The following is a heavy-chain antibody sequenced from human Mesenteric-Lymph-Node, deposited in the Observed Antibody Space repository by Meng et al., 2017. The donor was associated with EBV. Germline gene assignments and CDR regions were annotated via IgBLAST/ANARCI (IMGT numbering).Heavy chain of an antibody. CDR1: GGSISSSSYY. Sequence: QLQLQESGPGLVKPSETLSLTCSVSGGSISSSSYYWGWIRQPPGKGLEWIGSIYYSGNTYYNPSLKSRVTISVDTSKNQFSLKLSSVTAADTAIYYCARWAIVTYYFDSWGQGTLVTVSS. V-gene: IGHV4-39*07. CDR2: IYYSGNT. J-gene: IGHJ4*02. CDR3: ARWAIVTYYFDS. D-gene: IGHD1-26*01.